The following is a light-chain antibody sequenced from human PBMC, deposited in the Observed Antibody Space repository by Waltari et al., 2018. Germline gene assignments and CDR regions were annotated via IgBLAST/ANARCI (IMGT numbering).Light chain of an antibody. Sequence: QSALTQPASVSGSPGPSLTIPCTGTSSDVGAYNYVSWYQQHPGKAPKLIIFDVSNRPSGVSNRFSGSKSGNTASLTISGLQAEDEADYYCSSYISSSTLELFGGGTSLTVL. J-gene: IGLJ2*01. V-gene: IGLV2-14*03. CDR3: SSYISSSTLEL. CDR2: DVS. CDR1: SSDVGAYNY.